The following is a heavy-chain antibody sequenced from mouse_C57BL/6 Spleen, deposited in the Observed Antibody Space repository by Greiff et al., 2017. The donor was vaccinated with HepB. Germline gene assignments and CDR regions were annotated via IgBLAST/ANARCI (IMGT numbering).Heavy chain of an antibody. CDR1: GFTFSDYG. CDR3: ARRDYDEDFAY. D-gene: IGHD2-4*01. J-gene: IGHJ3*01. Sequence: EVKLMESGGGLVKPGGSLKLSCAASGFTFSDYGMHWVRQAPEKGLEWVAYISSGSSTIYYADTVKGRFTISRDNAKNTLFLQMTSLRSEDTAMYYCARRDYDEDFAYWGQGTLVTVSA. CDR2: ISSGSSTI. V-gene: IGHV5-17*01.